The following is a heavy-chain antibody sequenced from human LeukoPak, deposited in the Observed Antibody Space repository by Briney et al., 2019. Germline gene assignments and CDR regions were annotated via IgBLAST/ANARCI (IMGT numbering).Heavy chain of an antibody. J-gene: IGHJ4*02. CDR1: GFTFSNHG. V-gene: IGHV3-33*06. CDR2: IWYDGSEK. Sequence: PGGSLRLSCAASGFTFSNHGIHWVRQAPGKGLEWVAVIWYDGSEKYYSESVKGRFTISRDNSKNTVSLQMNTLRAEDTAVYFCAKGGSDSSGYFDYCGQGTQVTVSS. D-gene: IGHD3-22*01. CDR3: AKGGSDSSGYFDY.